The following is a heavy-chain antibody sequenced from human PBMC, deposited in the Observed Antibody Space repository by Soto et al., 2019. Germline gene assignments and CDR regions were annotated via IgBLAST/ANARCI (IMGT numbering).Heavy chain of an antibody. CDR2: IYHSGST. Sequence: QLQLQESGSGLVKPSQTLSLTCAVSGGSISSGGYSWSWIRQPPGKGLEWIGYIYHSGSTYYNPSLTSRVSISVARSTIQFSLKLSSVTAADTAVYYCAAGGGLPRYYWGQGTLVTVSS. V-gene: IGHV4-30-2*01. CDR1: GGSISSGGYS. D-gene: IGHD5-12*01. CDR3: AAGGGLPRYY. J-gene: IGHJ4*02.